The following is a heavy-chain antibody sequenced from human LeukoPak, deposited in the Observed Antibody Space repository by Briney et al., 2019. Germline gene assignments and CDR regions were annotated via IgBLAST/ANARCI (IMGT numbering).Heavy chain of an antibody. J-gene: IGHJ4*02. CDR3: ARDRSWGFDY. D-gene: IGHD1-26*01. CDR2: ISSSSSTI. CDR1: GFTFSSYS. V-gene: IGHV3-48*04. Sequence: GGSLRLSCAASGFTFSSYSMNWVRQAPGKGLEWVSYISSSSSTIYYADSVKGLFTISRDNAKNSLYLQMNSLRAEDTAVYYCARDRSWGFDYWGQGTLVTVSS.